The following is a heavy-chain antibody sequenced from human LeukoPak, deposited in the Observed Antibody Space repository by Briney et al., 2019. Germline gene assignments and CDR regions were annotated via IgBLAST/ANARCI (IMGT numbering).Heavy chain of an antibody. D-gene: IGHD3-16*01. V-gene: IGHV3-7*03. CDR1: GFIFTNYF. J-gene: IGHJ6*02. Sequence: GGSLRLSCAASGFIFTNYFMSWVRQAPGKGLEWVASIKHDGSEKYYVDSVKGRFTISRDNAKNSLYLQMSNLRAEDTAVYFCARGGGLDVWGQGATVTVSS. CDR3: ARGGGLDV. CDR2: IKHDGSEK.